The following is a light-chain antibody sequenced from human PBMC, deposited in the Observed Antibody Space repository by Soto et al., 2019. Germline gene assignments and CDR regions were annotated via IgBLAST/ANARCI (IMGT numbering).Light chain of an antibody. CDR1: QGINSY. Sequence: DIQLTQSPSLLSASVGDRVTITCRASQGINSYLAWYQKKPGKAPQLLIYAASTLPTGVPSRFSGSGSGTEFPLTINSVQPEDFVTYCCQRLNNNLLFTFGPGTTVDFK. V-gene: IGKV1-9*01. J-gene: IGKJ3*01. CDR3: QRLNNNLLFT. CDR2: AAS.